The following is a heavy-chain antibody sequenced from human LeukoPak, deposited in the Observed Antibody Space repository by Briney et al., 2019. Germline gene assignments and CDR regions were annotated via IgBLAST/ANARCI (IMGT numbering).Heavy chain of an antibody. CDR2: ISGSSSYI. V-gene: IGHV3-21*04. D-gene: IGHD2-21*02. Sequence: PGGSLRLSCAASGFTFSSYSMNWVRQAPGKGLEWVSSISGSSSYIYYADSVKGRFTISRDNTKNTLYLQMNSLRAEDTAVYYCAKFLTAAANSAMDVWGQGTTVTVSS. CDR1: GFTFSSYS. J-gene: IGHJ6*02. CDR3: AKFLTAAANSAMDV.